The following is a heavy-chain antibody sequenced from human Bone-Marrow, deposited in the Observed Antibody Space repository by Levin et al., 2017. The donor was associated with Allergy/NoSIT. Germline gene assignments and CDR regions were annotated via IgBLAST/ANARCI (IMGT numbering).Heavy chain of an antibody. Sequence: PAGGSLRLSCVGSEDMFSNYEMTWVRQRPGKGLEWLAYMSASGSTVDYADSVKGRFTVSRDNSKNSIFLHMDGLRVEDTAVYYCVDLYWSRGSAYFDQWGHGTQVTVS. J-gene: IGHJ4*01. CDR3: VDLYWSRGSAYFDQ. CDR1: EDMFSNYE. CDR2: MSASGSTV. D-gene: IGHD3-22*01. V-gene: IGHV3-48*03.